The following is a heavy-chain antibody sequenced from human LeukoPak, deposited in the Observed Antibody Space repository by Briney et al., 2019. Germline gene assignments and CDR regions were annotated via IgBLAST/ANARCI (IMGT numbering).Heavy chain of an antibody. D-gene: IGHD3-22*01. CDR1: GFTFSSYG. CDR2: INSDGSST. J-gene: IGHJ5*02. Sequence: GGSLRLSCAASGFTFSSYGMHWVRQAPGKGLVWVSRINSDGSSTSYADSVKGRFTISRDNAKNTLYLQMNSLRAEDTAVYYCARDTPGRYYDSSGYYYAWGQGTLVTVSS. CDR3: ARDTPGRYYDSSGYYYA. V-gene: IGHV3-74*01.